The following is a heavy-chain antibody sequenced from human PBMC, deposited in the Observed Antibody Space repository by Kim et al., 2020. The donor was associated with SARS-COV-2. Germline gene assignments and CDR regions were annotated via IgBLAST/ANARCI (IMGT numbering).Heavy chain of an antibody. Sequence: ASVKVSCKASGYTFTSYGISWVRQAPGQGLEWMGWISAYNGNTNYAQKLQGRVTMTTDTSTSTAYMELRSLRSDDTAVYYCARVFWSGYEGGYWFDPWGQGTLVTVSS. J-gene: IGHJ5*02. CDR1: GYTFTSYG. CDR3: ARVFWSGYEGGYWFDP. D-gene: IGHD3-3*01. V-gene: IGHV1-18*01. CDR2: ISAYNGNT.